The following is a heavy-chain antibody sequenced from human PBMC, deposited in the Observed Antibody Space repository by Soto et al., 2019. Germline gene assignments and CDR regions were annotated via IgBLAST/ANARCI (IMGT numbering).Heavy chain of an antibody. V-gene: IGHV1-2*04. Sequence: ASVKVSCKASGYTFIDYYIHWVRQAPGQGLEWMGRINPNTGGTYYAQNFQAWVTMTRDTSLSTAYMELTRLRSDDTAVYYCARVNGDAPPRGMDVWGQGTTVTVSS. CDR1: GYTFIDYY. CDR2: INPNTGGT. J-gene: IGHJ6*02. CDR3: ARVNGDAPPRGMDV. D-gene: IGHD2-8*01.